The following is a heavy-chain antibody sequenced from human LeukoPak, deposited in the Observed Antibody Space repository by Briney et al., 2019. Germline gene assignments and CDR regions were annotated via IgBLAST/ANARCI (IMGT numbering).Heavy chain of an antibody. CDR3: AGLVGRYSSGLYYYYFDY. CDR1: GGSFSGYY. D-gene: IGHD3-22*01. CDR2: MYLSGTT. J-gene: IGHJ4*02. Sequence: SETLSLTCAVYGGSFSGYYWSWIRQAPGKGLEWIGEMYLSGTTHSNPSVKSRVTISIDKSKNQFFLNLSSVTAADTAVYYCAGLVGRYSSGLYYYYFDYWGQGTLVTVSS. V-gene: IGHV4-34*01.